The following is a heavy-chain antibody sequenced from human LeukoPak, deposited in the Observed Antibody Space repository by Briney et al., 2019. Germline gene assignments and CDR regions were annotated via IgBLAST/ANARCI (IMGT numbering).Heavy chain of an antibody. Sequence: GGSLRLSCAASGFTFGDYAMHWVRQAPGKGLEWVSGISWYSGSIGYADSVKGRFTISRDNAKNSLYLQMNSLRAEDTALYYCAKDGGYSGYDCWFDPWGQGTLVTVSS. CDR3: AKDGGYSGYDCWFDP. J-gene: IGHJ5*02. V-gene: IGHV3-9*01. CDR2: ISWYSGSI. D-gene: IGHD5-12*01. CDR1: GFTFGDYA.